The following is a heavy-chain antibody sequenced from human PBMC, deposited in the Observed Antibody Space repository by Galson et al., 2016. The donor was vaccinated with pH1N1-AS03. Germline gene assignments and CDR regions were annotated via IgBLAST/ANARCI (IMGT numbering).Heavy chain of an antibody. CDR1: GGSITTHY. D-gene: IGHD3-3*01. J-gene: IGHJ5*02. CDR2: IHHSGKP. Sequence: ETLSLTCSVSGGSITTHYWSWIRQFPGRGLQWIACIHHSGKPDCRPYPDNRVTTAVDTSKNQFSLRLTSVTAADTAMYHCAGHDFWSGDYTTLNWLDPWGQGTLVTVSS. CDR3: AGHDFWSGDYTTLNWLDP. V-gene: IGHV4-59*08.